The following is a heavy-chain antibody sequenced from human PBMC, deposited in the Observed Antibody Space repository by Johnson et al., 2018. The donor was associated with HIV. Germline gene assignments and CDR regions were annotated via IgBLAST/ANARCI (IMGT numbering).Heavy chain of an antibody. CDR2: INWNGSST. J-gene: IGHJ3*02. V-gene: IGHV3-23*01. CDR1: GFTFSDHY. Sequence: VQLLESGGGLVQPGGSLRLSCAVSGFTFSDHYMDWVRQAPGKGLEWVSGINWNGSSTYYADSVKGRFTISRDNSKNTLYLQMNSLRAEDTAVHYCAKGGTLWFGELYDAFDIWGQGTMVTVSS. D-gene: IGHD3-10*01. CDR3: AKGGTLWFGELYDAFDI.